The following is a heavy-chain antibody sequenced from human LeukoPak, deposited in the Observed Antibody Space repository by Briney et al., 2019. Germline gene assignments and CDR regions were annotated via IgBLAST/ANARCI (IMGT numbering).Heavy chain of an antibody. CDR3: ARDSPLSSTKDNWFDP. CDR2: IYHSGST. V-gene: IGHV4-38-2*02. J-gene: IGHJ5*02. Sequence: SETLSLTCAVSGYSISSCYYWGWIRQPPGKGLEWIGSIYHSGSTYYNPSLKSRVTISVDTSKNQFSLKLSSVTAADTAVYYCARDSPLSSTKDNWFDPWGQGTLVTVSS. CDR1: GYSISSCYY. D-gene: IGHD2-2*01.